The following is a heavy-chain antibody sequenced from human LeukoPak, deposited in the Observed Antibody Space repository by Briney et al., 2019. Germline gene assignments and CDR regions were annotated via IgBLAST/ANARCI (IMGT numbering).Heavy chain of an antibody. CDR3: AREGIAPFDY. CDR2: INHSGST. Sequence: SETLSLTCTVSGGSVSSGSYYWSWIRQPPGKGLEWIGEINHSGSTNYNPSLKSRVTISVDTSKNQFSLKLSSVTAADTAVYYCAREGIAPFDYWGQGTLVTVSS. V-gene: IGHV4-61*01. J-gene: IGHJ4*02. D-gene: IGHD6-13*01. CDR1: GGSVSSGSYY.